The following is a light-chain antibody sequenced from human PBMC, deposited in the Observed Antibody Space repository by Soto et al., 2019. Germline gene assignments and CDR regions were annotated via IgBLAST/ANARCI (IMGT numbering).Light chain of an antibody. CDR1: QSIGKY. CDR2: AAS. Sequence: DIHMTQSPSSLSASVGDRVAITCRASQSIGKYLNWYQQKPGQAPKLLIYAASSLHSGVPSRFTGSGSGTDFTLTITSLQPEDFATYYCQQSFSALTFGGGTKVDIK. CDR3: QQSFSALT. J-gene: IGKJ4*01. V-gene: IGKV1-39*01.